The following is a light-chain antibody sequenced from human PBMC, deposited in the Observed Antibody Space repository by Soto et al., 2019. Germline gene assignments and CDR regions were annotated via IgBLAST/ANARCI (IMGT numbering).Light chain of an antibody. J-gene: IGLJ3*02. CDR1: SSDVGGYNY. CDR2: EVS. Sequence: QSALTQPASVSGSPGQSITISCTGTSSDVGGYNYVSWYQQHPGKAPKLMIYEVSNRPSGVSNRFSGSKSGNTASLTISGXXXXXXXXYXCSSYTSSSTWVFGGGTKLTVL. CDR3: SSYTSSSTWV. V-gene: IGLV2-14*01.